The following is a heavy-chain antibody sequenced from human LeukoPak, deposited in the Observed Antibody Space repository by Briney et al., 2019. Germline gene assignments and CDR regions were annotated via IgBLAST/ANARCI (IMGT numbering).Heavy chain of an antibody. Sequence: PSETLSLTCTVSGASISNYYWNWIRQPPGKGLEWIGHISYSGSTNYNPSLKSRVTISVNTSKNQFSLKLSSVTAADTAVYYCARSFNYYYYYMDVWGEGTTVTVSS. V-gene: IGHV4-59*01. CDR1: GASISNYY. D-gene: IGHD2/OR15-2a*01. CDR2: ISYSGST. CDR3: ARSFNYYYYYMDV. J-gene: IGHJ6*03.